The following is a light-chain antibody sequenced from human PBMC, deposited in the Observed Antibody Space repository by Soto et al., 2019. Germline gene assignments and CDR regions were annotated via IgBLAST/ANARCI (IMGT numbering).Light chain of an antibody. CDR3: QQYYSTPPLT. J-gene: IGKJ4*01. CDR1: QSVLYSSNNKNY. CDR2: WAS. Sequence: DIVMTQSPDSLAVSLGERATINYKSSQSVLYSSNNKNYLAWYQQKPGQPPKLLIYWASTRESGVPDRFSGSGSGTDFTLTISSLQAEVVAVYYCQQYYSTPPLTFGGGTKVEIK. V-gene: IGKV4-1*01.